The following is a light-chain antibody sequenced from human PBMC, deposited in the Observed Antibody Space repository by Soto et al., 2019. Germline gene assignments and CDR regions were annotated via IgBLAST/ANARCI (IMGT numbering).Light chain of an antibody. CDR2: GNS. CDR1: RSNIGAGYH. CDR3: QSYDSSLSGSV. V-gene: IGLV1-40*01. Sequence: QSVLTQPPSVSGAPGQRVTISCTGSRSNIGAGYHVHWYQQLPGTAPKLLISGNSNRPSGVPDRFSGSKSGTSASLAITGLQAEDEADYYCQSYDSSLSGSVFGGGTQLTVL. J-gene: IGLJ3*02.